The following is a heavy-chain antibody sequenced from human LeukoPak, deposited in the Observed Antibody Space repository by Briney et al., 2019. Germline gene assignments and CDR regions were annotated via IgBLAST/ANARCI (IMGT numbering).Heavy chain of an antibody. CDR3: ARDLWSLLSTYCGGDCYSTVDY. CDR2: INPNSGGT. J-gene: IGHJ4*02. D-gene: IGHD2-21*02. CDR1: GYTFTGYY. V-gene: IGHV1-2*02. Sequence: ASVKVSCKASGYTFTGYYMHWVRQAPGQGLEWMGWINPNSGGTNYAQKFQGRVTMTRDTSISTAYMELSRLRSDDTAVYYCARDLWSLLSTYCGGDCYSTVDYWGQGTLVTVSS.